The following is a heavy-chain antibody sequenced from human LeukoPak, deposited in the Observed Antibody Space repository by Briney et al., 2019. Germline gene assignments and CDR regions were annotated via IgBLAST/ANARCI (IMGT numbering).Heavy chain of an antibody. V-gene: IGHV4-39*07. CDR3: ARAELFYYDSSGYLFQH. CDR2: IYYSGST. D-gene: IGHD3-22*01. Sequence: SETLSLTCTVSGGSISSSSYYWGWIRQPPGKGLEWIGSIYYSGSTYYNPSLKSRVTISVDTSKNQFSLKLGSVTAADTAVYYCARAELFYYDSSGYLFQHWGQGTLVTVSS. J-gene: IGHJ1*01. CDR1: GGSISSSSYY.